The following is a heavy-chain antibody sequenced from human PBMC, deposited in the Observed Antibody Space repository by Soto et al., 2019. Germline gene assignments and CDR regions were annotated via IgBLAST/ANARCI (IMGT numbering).Heavy chain of an antibody. CDR1: GGTFSSYT. V-gene: IGHV1-69*08. J-gene: IGHJ4*02. CDR3: ARDKLWASISWYLMSYFDD. CDR2: IIPILGIA. D-gene: IGHD6-13*01. Sequence: QVQLVQSGAEVQKPGSSVKVSCKASGGTFSSYTISWVRQAPGQGLEWMGRIIPILGIANYAQKLQGRVTITADKTTSTAYMELSSLRTEDTAVYYCARDKLWASISWYLMSYFDDWGQGTLVTVSS.